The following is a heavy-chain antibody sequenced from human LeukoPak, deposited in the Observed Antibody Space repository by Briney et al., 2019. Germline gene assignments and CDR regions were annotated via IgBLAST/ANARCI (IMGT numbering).Heavy chain of an antibody. D-gene: IGHD6-13*01. Sequence: GGSLRLSCAASGFTFSSYGMHWVRQAPGKGLEWVAFIRYDGSNKYYADSVKGRFTISRDNSKNTLYLQMNSLRAEDTAVYYCAKDFMAAAAGTLGYWGQGTLVTVSS. CDR3: AKDFMAAAAGTLGY. V-gene: IGHV3-30*02. CDR2: IRYDGSNK. CDR1: GFTFSSYG. J-gene: IGHJ4*02.